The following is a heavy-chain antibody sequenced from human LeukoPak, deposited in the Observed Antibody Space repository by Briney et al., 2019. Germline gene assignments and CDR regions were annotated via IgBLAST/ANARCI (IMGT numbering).Heavy chain of an antibody. CDR2: IYTSGST. J-gene: IGHJ6*04. CDR3: ARDYDMLRGMDV. CDR1: GGSFSGYY. D-gene: IGHD3-9*01. V-gene: IGHV4-4*08. Sequence: SETLSLTCSVYGGSFSGYYWSWIRQPPGKGLEWIGRIYTSGSTNYNPSLKSRVTISVDTSKNQFSLKLSSVTAADTAVYYCARDYDMLRGMDVWGKGTTVTISS.